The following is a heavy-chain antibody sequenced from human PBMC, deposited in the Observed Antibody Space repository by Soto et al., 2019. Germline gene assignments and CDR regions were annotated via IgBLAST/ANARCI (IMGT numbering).Heavy chain of an antibody. D-gene: IGHD5-12*01. V-gene: IGHV4-4*02. Sequence: QVQLQESGPGLVKPSGTLSLTCAVSGGSISSSNWWSWVRLPPGKGLEWIGVIYHSGSTNYNPSLKMRVNISVDKSKNQLPLKLRSVTAADTALYYCARDRYSGYDWYSYYGMDVWGQGTTVTVSS. CDR2: IYHSGST. CDR1: GGSISSSNW. J-gene: IGHJ6*02. CDR3: ARDRYSGYDWYSYYGMDV.